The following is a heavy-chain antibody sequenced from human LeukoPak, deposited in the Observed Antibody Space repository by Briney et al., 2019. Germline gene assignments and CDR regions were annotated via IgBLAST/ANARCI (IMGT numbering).Heavy chain of an antibody. J-gene: IGHJ4*02. CDR2: ISSSSSYI. CDR3: ARGWGDTYSSSWYYFDY. V-gene: IGHV3-21*01. CDR1: GFSLSSYS. Sequence: GGSLRLSCAASGFSLSSYSMNWVRQAPGKGLEWVSSISSSSSYIYYADSVKGRFTISRDNAKNSLFLQMNSLRVEDTAVYYCARGWGDTYSSSWYYFDYWGQGTLVTVSS. D-gene: IGHD6-13*01.